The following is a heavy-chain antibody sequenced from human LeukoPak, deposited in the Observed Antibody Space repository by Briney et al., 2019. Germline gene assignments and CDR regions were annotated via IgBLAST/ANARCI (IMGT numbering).Heavy chain of an antibody. CDR3: ARDRAWNYFDY. D-gene: IGHD3-3*01. CDR1: GFTFSSYS. Sequence: GGSLRLSCAASGFTFSSYSMNWVRQAPGKGLEWVSYISSSSSTICYADSVKGRFTISRDNAKNSLCLQMNSLRAEDTAVYYCARDRAWNYFDYWGQGTLVTVSS. J-gene: IGHJ4*02. V-gene: IGHV3-48*01. CDR2: ISSSSSTI.